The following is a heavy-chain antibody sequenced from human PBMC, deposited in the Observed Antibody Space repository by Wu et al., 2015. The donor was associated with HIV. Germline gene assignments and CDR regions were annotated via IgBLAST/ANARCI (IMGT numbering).Heavy chain of an antibody. V-gene: IGHV1-69*12. CDR1: GDTFSSYA. J-gene: IGHJ4*02. CDR3: ARDYYDSSGYQFDY. CDR2: IIPIFGTA. D-gene: IGHD3-22*01. Sequence: QVQLVQSGAEVKKPGSSVKVSCKASGDTFSSYAISWVRQAPGQGLEWMGGIIPIFGTANYAQKFQGRVTITADESTSTAYMELSSLRSEDTAVYYCARDYYDSSGYQFDYWGQGTLVTVSS.